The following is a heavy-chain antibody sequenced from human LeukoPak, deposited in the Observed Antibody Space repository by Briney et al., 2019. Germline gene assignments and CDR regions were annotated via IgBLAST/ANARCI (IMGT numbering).Heavy chain of an antibody. Sequence: PGGSLRLSCAASGFTFSTFAMIWVRQPPGKGLEWVSSIFPSGGEIHYADSVKGRFTISRDSSKNTVFLQVSTLRAQDTAVYYCARDPRIAVTGTTPYDYFFHMDVWGKGTTVTVSS. CDR2: IFPSGGEI. CDR3: ARDPRIAVTGTTPYDYFFHMDV. V-gene: IGHV3-23*01. CDR1: GFTFSTFA. D-gene: IGHD6-19*01. J-gene: IGHJ6*03.